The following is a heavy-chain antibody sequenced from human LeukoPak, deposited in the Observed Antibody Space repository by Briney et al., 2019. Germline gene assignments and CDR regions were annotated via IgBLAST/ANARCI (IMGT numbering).Heavy chain of an antibody. J-gene: IGHJ5*02. Sequence: ASVKVSCKASGGTFSSYAISRVRQAPGQGLEWMGGIIPIFGTANYAQKFQGRVTITADESTNTAYMELSSLRSEDTAVYYCARDGVWGSLWFDPWGQGTLVTVSS. D-gene: IGHD7-27*01. V-gene: IGHV1-69*13. CDR3: ARDGVWGSLWFDP. CDR1: GGTFSSYA. CDR2: IIPIFGTA.